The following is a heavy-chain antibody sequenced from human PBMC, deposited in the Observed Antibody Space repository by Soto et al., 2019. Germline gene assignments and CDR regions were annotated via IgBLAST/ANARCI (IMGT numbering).Heavy chain of an antibody. CDR1: GYTFTSYA. Sequence: EASVKVSCKASGYTFTSYAMHWVRQAPGQRLEWMGWINAGNGNTKYSQKLQGRVTITRDTSASTAHMELSSLRSEDTAVYYCARDKAWTTVTFCDAFDIWGQGTMVTVSS. CDR3: ARDKAWTTVTFCDAFDI. J-gene: IGHJ3*02. D-gene: IGHD4-17*01. V-gene: IGHV1-3*01. CDR2: INAGNGNT.